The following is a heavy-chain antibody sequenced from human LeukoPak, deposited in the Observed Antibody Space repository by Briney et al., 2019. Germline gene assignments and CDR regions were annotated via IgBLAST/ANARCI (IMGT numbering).Heavy chain of an antibody. V-gene: IGHV1-8*01. CDR1: GYTFTSYD. Sequence: GASVTVSCKASGYTFTSYDINWVRQAPGQGLEWMGWMNPNSGNTSYAQKFQGRVTMTRNTSISTAYMELSSLRSEDTAVYYCARGVEGWNGDYRGQGTLVTVSS. CDR2: MNPNSGNT. D-gene: IGHD1-1*01. J-gene: IGHJ4*02. CDR3: ARGVEGWNGDY.